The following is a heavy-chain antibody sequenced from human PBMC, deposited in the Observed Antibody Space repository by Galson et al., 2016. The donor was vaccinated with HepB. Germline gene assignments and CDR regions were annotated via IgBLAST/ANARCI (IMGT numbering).Heavy chain of an antibody. V-gene: IGHV4-4*02. Sequence: ETLSLTCAVSGGSISSMNSSIWWSWLRQPPGKGLEWIGEIYHTGTSNNNPFLNSRFTLSIDKSRNQFSLNLTSLTAADTAVYYCARAAVVPGARMVFDPWGQGMLVTVSS. CDR1: GGSISSMNSSIW. CDR2: IYHTGTS. CDR3: ARAAVVPGARMVFDP. J-gene: IGHJ5*02. D-gene: IGHD2-2*01.